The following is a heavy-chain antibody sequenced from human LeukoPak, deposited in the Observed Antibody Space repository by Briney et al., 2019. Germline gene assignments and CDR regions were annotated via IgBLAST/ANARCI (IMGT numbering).Heavy chain of an antibody. V-gene: IGHV3-30*18. CDR3: AKDWYGSGSYDY. Sequence: GGSLRLSCAASGFTFSSYGMHWVRQAPGEGLEWVAVISYDGSSKYYADSVEGRFTISRDNSKNTLYLQMNSLRAEDTAVYYCAKDWYGSGSYDYWGQGTLVTVSS. J-gene: IGHJ4*02. D-gene: IGHD3-10*01. CDR2: ISYDGSSK. CDR1: GFTFSSYG.